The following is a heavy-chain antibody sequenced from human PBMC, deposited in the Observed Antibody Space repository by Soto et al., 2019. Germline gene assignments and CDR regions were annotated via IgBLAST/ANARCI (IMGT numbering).Heavy chain of an antibody. CDR3: AREDTEVAGRSRYYHSVRDV. Sequence: SETLSLTCAVSGGSISSSNWWSWVRQPPGKGLEWIGEIYHSGSTNYNPSLKSRVTISVDKSKNQFSLKLSSVTAADTAVYYCAREDTEVAGRSRYYHSVRDVGGKGTTVPVSS. CDR1: GGSISSSNW. V-gene: IGHV4-4*02. J-gene: IGHJ6*03. CDR2: IYHSGST. D-gene: IGHD6-19*01.